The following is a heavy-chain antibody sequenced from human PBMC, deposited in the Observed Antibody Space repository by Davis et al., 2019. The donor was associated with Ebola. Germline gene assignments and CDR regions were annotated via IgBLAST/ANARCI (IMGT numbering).Heavy chain of an antibody. CDR1: GFVSRNYV. CDR3: AKDTSNIWFDI. V-gene: IGHV3-23*01. Sequence: GESLKISCAASGFVSRNYVMSWVRHAPGKGLEWVSTLGTSADTYYADSVKGRFTISRDNSKNTLYLQMNGLRVEDTAIYYCAKDTSNIWFDIWGQGTNVTVSS. CDR2: LGTSADT. D-gene: IGHD1-26*01. J-gene: IGHJ3*02.